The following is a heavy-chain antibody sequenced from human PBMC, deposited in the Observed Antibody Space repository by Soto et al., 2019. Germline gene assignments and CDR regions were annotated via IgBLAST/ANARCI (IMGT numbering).Heavy chain of an antibody. CDR2: ISSNGGST. J-gene: IGHJ3*02. CDR3: ATGLGSPFDI. V-gene: IGHV3-64*01. Sequence: EVQLVESGGGLVQPGGSLRLSCAASGFTFSSYAMHWVRQAPGKGLEYVPAISSNGGSTYYANSVKGRFTISRDNSKNSLYLQMCSLRAEDMGVYYCATGLGSPFDIWGQGTMVTVSS. D-gene: IGHD2-15*01. CDR1: GFTFSSYA.